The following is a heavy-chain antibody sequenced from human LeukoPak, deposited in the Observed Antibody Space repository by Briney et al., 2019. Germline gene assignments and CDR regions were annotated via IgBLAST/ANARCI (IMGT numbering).Heavy chain of an antibody. V-gene: IGHV1-3*01. CDR3: ARVRLLDYDFWSGYYMRPHYYGMDV. D-gene: IGHD3-3*01. CDR1: GYPFTSYA. J-gene: IGHJ6*02. CDR2: INVGNGNT. Sequence: ASVKVSCKASGYPFTSYAMHWVRQAPGQRLEWMGWINVGNGNTNYAQKLQGRVTMTTDTSTSTAYMELRSLRSDDTAVYYCARVRLLDYDFWSGYYMRPHYYGMDVWGQGTTVTVSS.